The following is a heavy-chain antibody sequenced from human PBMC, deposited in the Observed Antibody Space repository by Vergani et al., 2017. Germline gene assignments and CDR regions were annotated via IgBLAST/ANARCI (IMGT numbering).Heavy chain of an antibody. D-gene: IGHD3-9*01. CDR2: MNPRSGNT. V-gene: IGHV1-8*03. J-gene: IGHJ5*02. Sequence: QVQLVQSGAEVKKPGASVRVSCKASGYTFTNYDINWVRQATGQGLEWMGWMNPRSGNTGYAQKFQGRVTITRNTSMNTAYMELSSLRSEDTAVYYCARGRSYYYILNGYYSPDFDPWGQGTLVTVSS. CDR3: ARGRSYYYILNGYYSPDFDP. CDR1: GYTFTNYD.